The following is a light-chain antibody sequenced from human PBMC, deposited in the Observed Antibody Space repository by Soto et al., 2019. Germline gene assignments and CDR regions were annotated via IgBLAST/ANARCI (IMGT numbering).Light chain of an antibody. V-gene: IGKV1-33*01. CDR2: DAS. CDR1: QDISNY. J-gene: IGKJ5*01. Sequence: DIQMTQSPSSLSASVGDRVTFTCQAGQDISNYLNWDQQKPGKAPKLLIYDASNLETGVPSRFSGSGSGTDFTFTISSLQPEDIATYYCQQYDNLPITFGQGTRLEIK. CDR3: QQYDNLPIT.